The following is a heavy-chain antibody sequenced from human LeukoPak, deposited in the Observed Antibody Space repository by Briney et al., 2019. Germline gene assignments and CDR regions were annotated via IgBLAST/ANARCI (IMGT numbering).Heavy chain of an antibody. CDR3: ARAYMTATRHFDY. D-gene: IGHD2-21*02. CDR1: GGTFSSYT. V-gene: IGHV1-69*13. J-gene: IGHJ4*02. CDR2: IVPIFGTA. Sequence: ASVKVSCKASGGTFSSYTISWVRQAPGQGLEWMGGIVPIFGTAKYAQKFQGRVTITADESTSTAYMELSSLRSEDTAVYYCARAYMTATRHFDYWGQGTLVTVSS.